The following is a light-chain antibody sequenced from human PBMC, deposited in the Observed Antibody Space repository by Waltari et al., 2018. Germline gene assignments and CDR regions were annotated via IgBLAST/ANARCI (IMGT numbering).Light chain of an antibody. CDR3: QQSYSPLST. CDR2: DTS. CDR1: QSISTY. J-gene: IGKJ1*01. Sequence: DIQMTQSPSSLSASVGDRVTITCRASQSISTYLNWYQQKPGKAPKLLISDTSSLQSGVPSRFSGRGSWTDFTLTISSLQSEDLATYYCQQSYSPLSTFGQGTKVEIK. V-gene: IGKV1-39*01.